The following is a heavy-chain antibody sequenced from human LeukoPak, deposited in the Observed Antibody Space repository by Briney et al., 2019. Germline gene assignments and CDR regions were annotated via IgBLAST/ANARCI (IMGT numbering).Heavy chain of an antibody. D-gene: IGHD6-13*01. CDR3: ARVSDLIDY. CDR2: ISGSGGST. J-gene: IGHJ4*02. Sequence: GGSLRLSCAASGFTFSSYAMSWVRQAPGKGLEWVSAISGSGGSTYYADSVKGRFTISRDNAKNSLYLRMNSLRAEDTAVYYCARVSDLIDYWGQGTLVTVSS. V-gene: IGHV3-23*01. CDR1: GFTFSSYA.